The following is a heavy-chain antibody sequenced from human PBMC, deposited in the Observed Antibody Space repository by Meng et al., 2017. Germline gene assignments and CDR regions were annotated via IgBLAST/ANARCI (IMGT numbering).Heavy chain of an antibody. CDR3: ARLLRPYSSSSNFDY. J-gene: IGHJ4*02. D-gene: IGHD6-6*01. Sequence: VQLVHSGAEVKKPGASVKVSCKASGYTFTSYGISWVRQAPGQGLEWMGWISAYNGNTNYAQKLQGRVTMTTDTSTSTAYMELRSLRSDDTAVYYCARLLRPYSSSSNFDYWGQGTLVTVSS. CDR1: GYTFTSYG. V-gene: IGHV1-18*01. CDR2: ISAYNGNT.